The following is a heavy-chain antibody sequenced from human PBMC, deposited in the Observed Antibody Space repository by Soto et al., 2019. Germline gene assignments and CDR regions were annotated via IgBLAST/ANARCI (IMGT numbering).Heavy chain of an antibody. Sequence: SETLSLTCTVSGGSISSGGYYWSWIRQHPEKGLEWIGYIYYSGSTYYNPSLKSRVTISVDTSKNQFSLKLSSVTAADTAVYYCARVYNSNYSLWGQGTLVTVSS. CDR2: IYYSGST. CDR3: ARVYNSNYSL. V-gene: IGHV4-31*03. D-gene: IGHD4-4*01. J-gene: IGHJ4*02. CDR1: GGSISSGGYY.